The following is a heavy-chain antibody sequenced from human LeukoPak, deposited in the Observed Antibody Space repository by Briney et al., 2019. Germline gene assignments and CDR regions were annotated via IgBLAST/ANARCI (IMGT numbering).Heavy chain of an antibody. CDR3: ARGRGGVYGSGSYTYYFDY. Sequence: SVKVSCKASGGTFSSYAISWVRQAPGQGLEWMGRIISILGIANYAQKFQGRVTITADKSTSTAYMELSSLRSEDTAVYYCARGRGGVYGSGSYTYYFDYWGQGTLVTVSS. CDR2: IISILGIA. CDR1: GGTFSSYA. J-gene: IGHJ4*02. V-gene: IGHV1-69*04. D-gene: IGHD3-10*01.